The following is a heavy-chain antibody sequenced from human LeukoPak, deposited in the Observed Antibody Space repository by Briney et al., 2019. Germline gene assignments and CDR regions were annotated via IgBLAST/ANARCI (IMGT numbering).Heavy chain of an antibody. CDR1: GGTFTGYY. CDR2: INPNSGGT. CDR3: ARYSYGLISVDY. V-gene: IGHV1-2*02. Sequence: ASVKVSCKASGGTFTGYYMHWVRQAPGQGLEWMGWINPNSGGTNYAQKFQGRVTMTRDTSISTAYMELSRLRSDDTAVYYCARYSYGLISVDYWGQGTLVTVSS. D-gene: IGHD5-18*01. J-gene: IGHJ4*02.